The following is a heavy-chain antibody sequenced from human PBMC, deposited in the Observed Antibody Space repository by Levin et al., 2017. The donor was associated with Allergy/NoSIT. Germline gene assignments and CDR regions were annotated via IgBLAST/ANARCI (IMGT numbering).Heavy chain of an antibody. CDR2: ISPNNGHT. V-gene: IGHV1-18*01. D-gene: IGHD6-19*01. Sequence: ASVKVSCKASGYTFRVYGIIWVRQAPGEGLEWLGWISPNNGHTKVSHKVQGRVTMTTDASTTTAYLDIRSLTSDDTAVYYCAKELGTGWYDNAFEIWGQGTLVSVSS. CDR3: AKELGTGWYDNAFEI. CDR1: GYTFRVYG. J-gene: IGHJ3*02.